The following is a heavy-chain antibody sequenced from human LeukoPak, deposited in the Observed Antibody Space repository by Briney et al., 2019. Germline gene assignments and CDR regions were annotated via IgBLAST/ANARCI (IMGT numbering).Heavy chain of an antibody. CDR2: ISYSGTT. CDR3: VSDRGQCLFGP. J-gene: IGHJ5*02. Sequence: PSETLSLTCTVSGGSIRSRGYYWGWIRQPPGETLEWIGSISYSGTTYYSPSLKSRVTISLDTSKNQFSLQLSSVTAADTALYYCVSDRGQCLFGPWGQGTLVTVSS. CDR1: GGSIRSRGYY. D-gene: IGHD3-10*01. V-gene: IGHV4-39*07.